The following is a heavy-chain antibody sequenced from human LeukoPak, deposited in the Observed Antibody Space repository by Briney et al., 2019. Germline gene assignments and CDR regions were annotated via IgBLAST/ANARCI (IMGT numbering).Heavy chain of an antibody. V-gene: IGHV3-53*01. CDR3: ASLEGGPSDGR. Sequence: GGSLRLSCEVSGFPIRSRYMTWVRQPPGKGLECVAVIYSGGTTYHIDSVKGRFTISRDISKSTMYLEMNNLRVEDTATYYCASLEGGPSDGRWGQGTLVIVSS. CDR1: GFPIRSRY. CDR2: IYSGGTT. D-gene: IGHD3-3*01. J-gene: IGHJ4*02.